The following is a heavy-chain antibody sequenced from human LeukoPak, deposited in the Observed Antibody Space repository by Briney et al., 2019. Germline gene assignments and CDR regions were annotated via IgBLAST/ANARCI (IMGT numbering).Heavy chain of an antibody. D-gene: IGHD4-17*01. CDR3: ARHLNGDYFDY. J-gene: IGHJ4*02. Sequence: SETLSLTCTVSGDSISSYFWSWIRQPPGKGLEWIGYIYHSGSTSYNPSLKSRVTISVDTSKNHFSLKLSSVTAADTAVYYCARHLNGDYFDYWGPGTLVTVSS. CDR1: GDSISSYF. CDR2: IYHSGST. V-gene: IGHV4-59*01.